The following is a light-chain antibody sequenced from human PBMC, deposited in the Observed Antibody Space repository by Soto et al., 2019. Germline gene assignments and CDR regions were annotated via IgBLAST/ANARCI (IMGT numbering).Light chain of an antibody. CDR1: QSVSSSY. V-gene: IGKV3-20*01. J-gene: IGKJ3*01. Sequence: EIVLTQSPGTLSLSPGERATLSCRASQSVSSSYLAWYQQQPGQAPRLLIYGASSRATGIPDRFSGSGSGTDFTLTISRLEPEDFAVYYCQQYCSSPITFGPGTKVDIK. CDR3: QQYCSSPIT. CDR2: GAS.